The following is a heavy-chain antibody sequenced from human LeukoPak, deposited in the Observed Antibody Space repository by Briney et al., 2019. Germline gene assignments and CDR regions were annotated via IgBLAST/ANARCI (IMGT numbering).Heavy chain of an antibody. CDR3: AKFEGANAFDI. CDR1: GFTFSDYY. J-gene: IGHJ3*02. Sequence: GGSLRLSCAASGFTFSDYYMSWIRQAPGKGLEWVSYISSSGSTIYYADSVKGRFTISRDNAKNSLYLQMNSLRAEDTALYYCAKFEGANAFDIWGQGTMVTVSS. D-gene: IGHD1-26*01. V-gene: IGHV3-11*01. CDR2: ISSSGSTI.